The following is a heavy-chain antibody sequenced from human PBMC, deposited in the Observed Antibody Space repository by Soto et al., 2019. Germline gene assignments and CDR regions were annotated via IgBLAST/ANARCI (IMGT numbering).Heavy chain of an antibody. V-gene: IGHV1-2*04. J-gene: IGHJ4*02. CDR2: INPNSGGT. CDR1: GYTFTGYY. Sequence: QVQLVQSGAEVKKPGASVKVSCKASGYTFTGYYMHWVRQAPGQGLEWMGWINPNSGGTNYAQKFQGWVTMTRDTSISTAYMELSRLRSDDTAVYCCARGGRGVLRFLEWLLPLDYWGQGTLVTVSS. D-gene: IGHD3-3*01. CDR3: ARGGRGVLRFLEWLLPLDY.